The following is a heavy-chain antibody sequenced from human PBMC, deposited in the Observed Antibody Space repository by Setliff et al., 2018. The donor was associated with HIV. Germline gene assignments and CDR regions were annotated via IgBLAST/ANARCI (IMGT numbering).Heavy chain of an antibody. CDR2: IDSNNGNR. CDR3: VRLTADRTNYYYYRDV. D-gene: IGHD2-8*01. V-gene: IGHV1-18*01. Sequence: GASVKVSCKASGYSLSTYAISCARQAPGQGLEWMGWIDSNNGNRNFAQKFRGRVTMTTDISTNTAYMEVRSLSFDDTAVYYCVRLTADRTNYYYYRDVWGKGTTVTV. CDR1: GYSLSTYA. J-gene: IGHJ6*03.